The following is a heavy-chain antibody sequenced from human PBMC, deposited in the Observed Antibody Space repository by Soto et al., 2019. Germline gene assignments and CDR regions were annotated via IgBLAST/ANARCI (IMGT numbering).Heavy chain of an antibody. CDR3: ARETQIQLWLRLSDYYYGMDV. CDR2: IKQDGSEK. Sequence: EVQLVESGGGLVQPGGSLRLSCAASGFTFSSYWMSWVRQAPGKGLEWVANIKQDGSEKYYVDSVKGRFTISRDNAKNSLYLQMNSLRAEDTAVYYCARETQIQLWLRLSDYYYGMDVWGQGTTVTVSS. D-gene: IGHD5-18*01. V-gene: IGHV3-7*03. CDR1: GFTFSSYW. J-gene: IGHJ6*02.